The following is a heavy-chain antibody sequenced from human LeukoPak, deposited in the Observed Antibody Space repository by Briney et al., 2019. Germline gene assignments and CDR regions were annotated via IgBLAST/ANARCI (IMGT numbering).Heavy chain of an antibody. J-gene: IGHJ6*02. CDR3: ARGSVATITFYYYYGMDV. CDR1: GYTFTNYF. CDR2: MNPNSGNT. D-gene: IGHD5-12*01. V-gene: IGHV1-8*02. Sequence: GASVKVSCKTSGYTFTNYFMHWVRQATGQGLEWMGWMNPNSGNTGYAQKFQGRVTMTRNTSISTAYMELSSLRSEDTAVYYCARGSVATITFYYYYGMDVWGQGTTVTVSS.